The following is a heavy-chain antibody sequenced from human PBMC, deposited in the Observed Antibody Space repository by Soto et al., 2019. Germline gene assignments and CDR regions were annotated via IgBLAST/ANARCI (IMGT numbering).Heavy chain of an antibody. V-gene: IGHV1-2*04. CDR2: INPNSGGT. D-gene: IGHD3-10*01. CDR3: ARAGGSGSYYNYYYYYGMDV. Sequence: ASVKVSCKASGYTFTGYYMHWVRQAPGQGLEWMGWINPNSGGTNYAQKFQGWVTMTRDTSISTAYMELSRLRSDDTAVYYCARAGGSGSYYNYYYYYGMDVWGQGTTVTSP. J-gene: IGHJ6*02. CDR1: GYTFTGYY.